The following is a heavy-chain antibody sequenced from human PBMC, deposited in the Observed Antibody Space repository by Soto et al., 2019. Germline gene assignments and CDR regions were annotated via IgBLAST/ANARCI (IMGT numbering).Heavy chain of an antibody. CDR3: AKADTGEGHIGAFDI. V-gene: IGHV3-23*01. CDR2: ISDNGGTT. Sequence: PGGSLRLSCAASEFTFSNYAMSWVRQAPGKGLEWVSSISDNGGTTYYADSVKGRFTISRDNSKNTLYLQMNSLRAEDTAVYYCAKADTGEGHIGAFDIWGQGTMVTVSS. CDR1: EFTFSNYA. J-gene: IGHJ3*02.